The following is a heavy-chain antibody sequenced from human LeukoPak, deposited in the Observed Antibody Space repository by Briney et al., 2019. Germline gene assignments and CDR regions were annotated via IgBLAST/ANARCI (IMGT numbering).Heavy chain of an antibody. V-gene: IGHV1-24*01. D-gene: IGHD6-19*01. CDR2: FDPEDGET. CDR3: ATVLDGWYGMDFDY. J-gene: IGHJ4*02. CDR1: GYIFTNYY. Sequence: ASVKVSCKASGYIFTNYYMHWVRQAPGKGLEWMGGFDPEDGETIYAQKFQGRVTMTEDTSTDTAYMELSSLRSEDTAVYYCATVLDGWYGMDFDYWGQGTLVTVSS.